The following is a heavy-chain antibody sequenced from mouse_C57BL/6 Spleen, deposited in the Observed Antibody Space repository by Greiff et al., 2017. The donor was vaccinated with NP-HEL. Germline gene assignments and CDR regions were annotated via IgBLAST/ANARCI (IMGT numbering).Heavy chain of an antibody. CDR2: IYPGSGST. D-gene: IGHD1-1*01. J-gene: IGHJ2*01. CDR3: ARSGFITTVVVPDY. CDR1: GYTFTSYW. Sequence: QVQLQQPGAELVKPGASVKMSCKASGYTFTSYWITWVKQRPGQGLEWIGDIYPGSGSTNYNEKFKSKATLTVDTSSSTAYMQLSSLTSEDSAVYYCARSGFITTVVVPDYWGQGTTLTVSS. V-gene: IGHV1-55*01.